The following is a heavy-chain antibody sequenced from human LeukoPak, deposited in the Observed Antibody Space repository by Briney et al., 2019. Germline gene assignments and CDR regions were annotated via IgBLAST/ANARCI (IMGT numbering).Heavy chain of an antibody. D-gene: IGHD3-22*01. CDR2: IYTSGST. V-gene: IGHV4-4*07. Sequence: PSETLSLTCTVSGGSIRSYYWIWLRHPAGKGLEWIGRIYTSGSTHYNPSLKSRVTMSVDTSKHQFSVNLSSVPAADTVVYYCARDGYYYDSTGYSGDYWGQGTLVSVSS. CDR3: ARDGYYYDSTGYSGDY. J-gene: IGHJ4*02. CDR1: GGSIRSYY.